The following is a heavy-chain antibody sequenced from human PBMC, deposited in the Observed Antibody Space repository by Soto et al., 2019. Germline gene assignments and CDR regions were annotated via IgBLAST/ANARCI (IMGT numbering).Heavy chain of an antibody. V-gene: IGHV4-34*01. CDR2: INHTGGA. D-gene: IGHD3-3*01. CDR3: ATRITVFGLLIPPFDP. J-gene: IGHJ5*02. Sequence: LSLTCAVYGGSVNGYYWNWIRQPPGEGLEWIGEINHTGGAHYNPSLKSRVTMSVDTSKNQFSLRLSSVTAADTAIYYCATRITVFGLLIPPFDPWGQGTQVTVSS. CDR1: GGSVNGYY.